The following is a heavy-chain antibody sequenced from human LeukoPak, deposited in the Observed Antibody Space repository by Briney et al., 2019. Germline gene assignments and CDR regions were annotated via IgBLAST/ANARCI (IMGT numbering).Heavy chain of an antibody. V-gene: IGHV1-2*02. CDR3: ARAVAGTGDY. Sequence: GASVKVSCKASGYTLSGYYMHWVRQAPGQGLEWMGWINANSGGTNYAQKFQGRVTMTRDTSINTAYMVLNNLKSDDTAVYYCARAVAGTGDYWGQGTLVTVSS. J-gene: IGHJ4*02. D-gene: IGHD6-19*01. CDR1: GYTLSGYY. CDR2: INANSGGT.